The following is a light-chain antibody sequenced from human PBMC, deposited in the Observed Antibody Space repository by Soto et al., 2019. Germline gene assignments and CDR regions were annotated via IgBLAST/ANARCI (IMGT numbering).Light chain of an antibody. J-gene: IGKJ1*01. V-gene: IGKV1-39*01. CDR2: SAS. Sequence: DIQMTQYPSSLSASIGDRVTITCRASQSISDYLNWYQQKPGNAPKLLIYSASTLHSGVPARFSGSGSGTDFTLTISSLQPEDFATYYCQQSYRTPRTFGQGTKVEIK. CDR3: QQSYRTPRT. CDR1: QSISDY.